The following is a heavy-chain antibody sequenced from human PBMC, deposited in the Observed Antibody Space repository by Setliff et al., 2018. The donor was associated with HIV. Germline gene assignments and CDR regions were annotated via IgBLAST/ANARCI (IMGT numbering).Heavy chain of an antibody. Sequence: SETLSLTCTVSGGSIYGSDYYWGWIRQPPGKGLEWIASIYYTGSTYYNPSLKSRVTISVDTSKNQFSLKLSSVTAADTAVYYCARGYCSSTSCYGIYYFDNWGQGTPVTVSS. CDR1: GGSIYGSDYY. CDR2: IYYTGST. J-gene: IGHJ4*02. D-gene: IGHD2-2*01. V-gene: IGHV4-39*07. CDR3: ARGYCSSTSCYGIYYFDN.